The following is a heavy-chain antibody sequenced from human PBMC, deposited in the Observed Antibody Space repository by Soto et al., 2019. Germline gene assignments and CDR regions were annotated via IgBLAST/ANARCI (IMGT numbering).Heavy chain of an antibody. CDR2: ISGSGGTT. V-gene: IGHV3-23*01. J-gene: IGHJ4*02. CDR1: AFTFSNYA. CDR3: AKFFVETGSNSGWPWSFHY. Sequence: EVQLLESGGGLVQPGRSLRLSCAASAFTFSNYAMSWVRQAPGQGLDWVSAISGSGGTTYYADSVKGRFTISRDNSKNRLFLQMNSLRAEDAAVYYCAKFFVETGSNSGWPWSFHYWGQGTLVTVSS. D-gene: IGHD6-25*01.